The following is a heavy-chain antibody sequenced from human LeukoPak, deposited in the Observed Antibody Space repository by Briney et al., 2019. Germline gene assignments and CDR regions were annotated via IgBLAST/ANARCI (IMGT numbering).Heavy chain of an antibody. J-gene: IGHJ4*02. CDR3: ARGLRFLEWFWYY. CDR1: GYTFTGYY. D-gene: IGHD3-3*01. CDR2: INPNSGGT. Sequence: ASVKVSCKASGYTFTGYYMHWVRQAPGQGLEWMGWINPNSGGTNYAQKFQGRVAMTRDTSISTAYMELSRLRSDDTAVYYCARGLRFLEWFWYYWGQGTLVTVSS. V-gene: IGHV1-2*02.